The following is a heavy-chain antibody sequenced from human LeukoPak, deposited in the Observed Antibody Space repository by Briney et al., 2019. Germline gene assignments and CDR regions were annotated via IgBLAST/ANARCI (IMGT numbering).Heavy chain of an antibody. CDR3: ARHGATVTTANSFDY. J-gene: IGHJ4*02. Sequence: GESLKISCKGSGYSFTSYWIGWVRQMPGKGLEWMGIIYPGDSDTRYSPSFQGQVTISADKSISTAYLQWSSLKASDTAMYYCARHGATVTTANSFDYRGQGTLVTVSS. CDR2: IYPGDSDT. CDR1: GYSFTSYW. V-gene: IGHV5-51*01. D-gene: IGHD4-17*01.